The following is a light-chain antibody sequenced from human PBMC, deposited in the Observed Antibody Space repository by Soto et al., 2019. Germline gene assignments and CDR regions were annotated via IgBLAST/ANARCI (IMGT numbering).Light chain of an antibody. CDR1: QSIGTS. J-gene: IGKJ4*01. CDR2: ASG. Sequence: DVQMTQSPPSLSASVGDRVIITCRASQSIGTSLHWYQQKAGRAPRLLIYASGNLQSGVPSRFSGSLSGTDFTLTISRLQPEDFATYYCQQSYSTPRLGGGTKVDIK. V-gene: IGKV1-39*01. CDR3: QQSYSTPR.